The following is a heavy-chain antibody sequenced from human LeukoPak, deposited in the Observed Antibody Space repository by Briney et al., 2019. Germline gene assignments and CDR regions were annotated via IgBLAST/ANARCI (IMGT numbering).Heavy chain of an antibody. V-gene: IGHV4-34*01. D-gene: IGHD6-19*01. CDR2: INHSGST. Sequence: SETLSLTCAVYGGSFSGYYWSWIRQPPGKGLEWIGEINHSGSTNYNPSLMSRVTISVDTSKNQFSLKLSSVTAADTAVYYCARGQGSSGWYGMYPSYYFDYWGQGTLVTASS. CDR1: GGSFSGYY. J-gene: IGHJ4*02. CDR3: ARGQGSSGWYGMYPSYYFDY.